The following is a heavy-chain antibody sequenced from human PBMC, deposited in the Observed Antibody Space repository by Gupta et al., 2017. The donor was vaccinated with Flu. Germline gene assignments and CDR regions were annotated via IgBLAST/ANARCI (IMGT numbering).Heavy chain of an antibody. D-gene: IGHD6-19*01. V-gene: IGHV4-39*01. CDR1: GCSIRSSSYY. CDR3: AGGLQWLANFDY. CDR2: IYYSGST. Sequence: QLQLQESGPGLVKPSETLSLTCTVSGCSIRSSSYYWGWTRQPPGKGLEWIGSIYYSGSTYYNPSLKSRVTISVDTAKNQFSLKLSSVTAADTAVYYCAGGLQWLANFDYWGQGTLVTVSS. J-gene: IGHJ4*02.